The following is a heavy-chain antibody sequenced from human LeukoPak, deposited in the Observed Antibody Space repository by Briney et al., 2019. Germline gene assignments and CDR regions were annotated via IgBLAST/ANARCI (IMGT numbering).Heavy chain of an antibody. V-gene: IGHV3-30*02. Sequence: PGGSLRLSCAASGFTFSNYWMHWVGQAPGKGLEWVAFIRYDGSNKYYADSVKGRFTISRDNSKNTLYLQMNSLRAEDTAVYYCAKDKGGWTGDAFDIWGQGTMVTVSS. D-gene: IGHD6-19*01. J-gene: IGHJ3*02. CDR2: IRYDGSNK. CDR3: AKDKGGWTGDAFDI. CDR1: GFTFSNYW.